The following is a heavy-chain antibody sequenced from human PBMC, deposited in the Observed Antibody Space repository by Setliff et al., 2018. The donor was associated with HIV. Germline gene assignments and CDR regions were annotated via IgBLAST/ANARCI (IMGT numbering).Heavy chain of an antibody. CDR2: TTSNGRTT. D-gene: IGHD3-3*01. J-gene: IGHJ4*02. Sequence: GGSLRLSCAASGFTFSAYAMTWVRRAPGRGLEWVSATTSNGRTTDYAESVSGRFTLSRDNSGNTLYLQMTSLRAEDTAMYYCAKAWGSGYPSFESALMFDVWGQGTLVTVSS. CDR3: AKAWGSGYPSFESALMFDV. V-gene: IGHV3-23*01. CDR1: GFTFSAYA.